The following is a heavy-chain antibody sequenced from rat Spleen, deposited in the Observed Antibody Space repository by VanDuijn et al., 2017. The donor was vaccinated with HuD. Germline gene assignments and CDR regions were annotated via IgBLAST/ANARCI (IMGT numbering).Heavy chain of an antibody. D-gene: IGHD1-6*01. V-gene: IGHV5-31*01. CDR3: AKGGYTTDYYNYVMDA. CDR1: GFTFSSYW. CDR2: ITTTGGST. Sequence: EVQLVESGGGLVQPGRSLKLSCVASGFTFSSYWMYWIRQAPGQGLEWVASITTTGGSTYYPDSVKGRFSISRDDAKSTLYLQMDSLRSEDTATYYCAKGGYTTDYYNYVMDAWGQGASVTVSS. J-gene: IGHJ4*01.